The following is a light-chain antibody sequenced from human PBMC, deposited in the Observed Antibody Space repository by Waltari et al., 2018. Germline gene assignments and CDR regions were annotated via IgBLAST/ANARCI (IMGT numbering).Light chain of an antibody. V-gene: IGLV2-23*02. Sequence: QYALTQPASVSGSPGQSITVPCTGTSSVFGTYNLVSWYQQHPGKAPKPIIHGVNKRPSGVSDRCSGSKSGNTASLTISGLQAEDEADYYCCSSAGSSTYVVFGGGTKLTVL. J-gene: IGLJ2*01. CDR1: SSVFGTYNL. CDR3: CSSAGSSTYVV. CDR2: GVN.